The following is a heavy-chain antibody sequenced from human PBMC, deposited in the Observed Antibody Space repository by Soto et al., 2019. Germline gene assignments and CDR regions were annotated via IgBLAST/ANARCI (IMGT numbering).Heavy chain of an antibody. CDR2: IYYSGST. Sequence: SETLSLTCTVSGGSISSGGYYWSWIRQHPGKGLEWIGYIYYSGSTYYNPSLKSRVTISVDTSKNQFSLKLTSVTAADTAVYYCAREAPYYDFWSGAPFDPWGQGTLVTVSS. V-gene: IGHV4-31*03. CDR3: AREAPYYDFWSGAPFDP. CDR1: GGSISSGGYY. D-gene: IGHD3-3*01. J-gene: IGHJ5*02.